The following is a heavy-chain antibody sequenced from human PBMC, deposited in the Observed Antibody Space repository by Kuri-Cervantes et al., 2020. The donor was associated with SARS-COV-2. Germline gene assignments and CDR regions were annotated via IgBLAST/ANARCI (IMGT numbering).Heavy chain of an antibody. CDR2: IYTSGST. J-gene: IGHJ4*02. D-gene: IGHD6-19*01. V-gene: IGHV4-4*07. CDR3: ARDPGIAVAGGFDY. Sequence: GSLRHSCTVSGGSISSYYWSWIRQPAGKGLEWIGRIYTSGSTNYNPSLKSRVTMSVDTSKNQFSLKLSSVTAADTAVYYCARDPGIAVAGGFDYWGQGTLVTVSS. CDR1: GGSISSYY.